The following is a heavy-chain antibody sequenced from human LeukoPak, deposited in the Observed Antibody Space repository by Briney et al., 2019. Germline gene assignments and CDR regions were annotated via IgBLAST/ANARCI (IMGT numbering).Heavy chain of an antibody. CDR1: GFTFSNYY. Sequence: GGSLRLSCAASGFTFSNYYMSWIRQAPGKGLEWVSYISSSGSTIYYADSVKGRFTISRDNAKNSLYLQMNSLRAEDTAVYYCARETEILTGYPPLYYYYYMDVWGKGTTVTVSS. J-gene: IGHJ6*03. D-gene: IGHD3-9*01. V-gene: IGHV3-11*04. CDR3: ARETEILTGYPPLYYYYYMDV. CDR2: ISSSGSTI.